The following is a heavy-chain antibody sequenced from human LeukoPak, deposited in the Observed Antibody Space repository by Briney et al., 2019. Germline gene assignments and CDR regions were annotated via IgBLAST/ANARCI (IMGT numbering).Heavy chain of an antibody. Sequence: SGPTPVNPTQTLTLTCTFSGFSLSTSGVGVGWIRQPPGKALEWLALISWNDDKRYSPPLKSRLTITKDTSKNQVVLTMTNMDPVDTATYYCAHRPIGPFLIAARPYDAFDIWGQGTMVTVSS. CDR3: AHRPIGPFLIAARPYDAFDI. J-gene: IGHJ3*02. CDR2: ISWNDDK. CDR1: GFSLSTSGVG. V-gene: IGHV2-5*01. D-gene: IGHD6-6*01.